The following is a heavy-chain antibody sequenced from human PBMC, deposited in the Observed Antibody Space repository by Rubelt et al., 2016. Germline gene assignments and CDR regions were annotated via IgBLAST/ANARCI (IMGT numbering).Heavy chain of an antibody. Sequence: VQLVESGGGLVQPGGSLRLSCAASGFTFSSYEMNWVRQAPGKGLEWVSYISSSGSTIYYADSVKGRFTISRDNAKNALYLQMTSMRADATAVYYCERVEGDYYGPLGPRRYGMDVWGQGTTVTVSS. CDR2: ISSSGSTI. CDR1: GFTFSSYE. D-gene: IGHD3-10*01. V-gene: IGHV3-48*03. J-gene: IGHJ6*02. CDR3: ERVEGDYYGPLGPRRYGMDV.